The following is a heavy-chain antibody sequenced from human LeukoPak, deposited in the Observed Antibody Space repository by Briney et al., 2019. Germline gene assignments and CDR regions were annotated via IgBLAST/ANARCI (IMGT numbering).Heavy chain of an antibody. V-gene: IGHV3-21*01. Sequence: PGGSLRLSCAASGFTFSSYSMNWVRQAPGKGLEWVSSISSSSSYIYYADSVKGRFTISRDNAKNSLYLQMNSLRAEDTAVYYCARGRYYYGSGKDYWGQGTLVTVSS. D-gene: IGHD3-10*01. CDR3: ARGRYYYGSGKDY. CDR1: GFTFSSYS. CDR2: ISSSSSYI. J-gene: IGHJ4*02.